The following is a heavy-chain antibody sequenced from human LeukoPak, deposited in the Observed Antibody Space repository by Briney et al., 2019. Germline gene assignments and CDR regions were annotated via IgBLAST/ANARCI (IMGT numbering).Heavy chain of an antibody. CDR1: GGSISSRGSY. Sequence: SETLSLTCTVSGGSISSRGSYWGWIRRPPGKGLGWIGSVYYSGNTYNPSLKSRVTISVDTSKNQFSLNLTSVNAADTAIYSCARVMAARREDLNWFDPWGQGTLVTVSS. J-gene: IGHJ5*02. D-gene: IGHD6-6*01. V-gene: IGHV4-39*07. CDR2: VYYSGNT. CDR3: ARVMAARREDLNWFDP.